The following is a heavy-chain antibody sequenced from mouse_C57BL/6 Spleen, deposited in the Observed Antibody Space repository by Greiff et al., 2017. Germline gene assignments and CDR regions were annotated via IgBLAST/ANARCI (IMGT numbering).Heavy chain of an antibody. CDR1: GYTFTSYW. CDR3: ARGYYGNYVGY. CDR2: IDPSDSYT. Sequence: QVQLQQPGAELVMPGASVKLSCKASGYTFTSYWMHWVKQRPGQGLEWIGEIDPSDSYTNYNQKFKGKSTLTVDKSSSTAYMQLSSLTSEDSAVYYCARGYYGNYVGYWGQGTTLTVSS. J-gene: IGHJ2*01. V-gene: IGHV1-69*01. D-gene: IGHD2-1*01.